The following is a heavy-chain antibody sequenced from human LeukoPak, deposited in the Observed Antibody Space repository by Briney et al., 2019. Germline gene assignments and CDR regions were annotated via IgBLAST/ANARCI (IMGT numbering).Heavy chain of an antibody. CDR1: GFTFSSYA. CDR2: ISYDGSNK. J-gene: IGHJ4*02. D-gene: IGHD6-13*01. V-gene: IGHV3-30*01. CDR3: ARGKTYSSSWYRGGGPFDY. Sequence: GGSLRLSCAASGFTFSSYAMHWVRQTPGKGLEWVAVISYDGSNKYYADSVKGRFTTSRDNSKNTLYLQMNSLRAEDTAVYYCARGKTYSSSWYRGGGPFDYWGQGTLVTVSS.